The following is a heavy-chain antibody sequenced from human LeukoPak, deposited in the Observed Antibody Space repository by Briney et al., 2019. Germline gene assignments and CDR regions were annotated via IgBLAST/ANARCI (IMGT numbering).Heavy chain of an antibody. CDR2: IYSGGST. Sequence: GGSLRLSCAASGFTVSSNYMSWVRQAPGKGLEWVSVIYSGGSTYYADSVKGRFTISRGNSKNTLYLQMNSLRAEDTAVYYCARGRFDWFLYSDYWGQGTLVTVSS. D-gene: IGHD3-9*01. CDR1: GFTVSSNY. J-gene: IGHJ4*02. V-gene: IGHV3-66*01. CDR3: ARGRFDWFLYSDY.